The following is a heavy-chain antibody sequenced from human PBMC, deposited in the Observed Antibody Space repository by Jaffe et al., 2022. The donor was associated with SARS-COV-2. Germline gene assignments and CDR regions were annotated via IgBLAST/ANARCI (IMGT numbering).Heavy chain of an antibody. V-gene: IGHV3-48*03. Sequence: EVQLVQSGGGLVRPGGSLRLSCAASGFTFSSYEMNWFRQAPGKGLEWVSYISSSGTTIYYADSVKGRFTISRDNAKNSLYLQMISLRAEDTAVYYCARDAVGAPIPFDFWGQGTLVTVSS. CDR2: ISSSGTTI. CDR3: ARDAVGAPIPFDF. D-gene: IGHD1-26*01. CDR1: GFTFSSYE. J-gene: IGHJ4*02.